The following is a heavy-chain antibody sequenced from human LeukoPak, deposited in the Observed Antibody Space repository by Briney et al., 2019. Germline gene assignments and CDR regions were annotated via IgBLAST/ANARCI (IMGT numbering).Heavy chain of an antibody. D-gene: IGHD3-3*01. CDR3: ARESSLYSYDY. J-gene: IGHJ4*02. CDR2: IITGGST. CDR1: GFTVSSTY. V-gene: IGHV3-53*01. Sequence: PGGSLRLSCAASGFTVSSTYMSWVRQAPGKGLEWVSVIITGGSTYYTDSVRGRFTISRDNSKNTLYLQINNLRAEDTAVYYCARESSLYSYDYWGQGTLVTVSS.